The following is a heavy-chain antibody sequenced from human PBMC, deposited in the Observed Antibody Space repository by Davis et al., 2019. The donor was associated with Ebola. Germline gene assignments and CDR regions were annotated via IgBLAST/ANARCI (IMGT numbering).Heavy chain of an antibody. V-gene: IGHV3-23*01. CDR2: ISGSGGST. CDR3: VRFFFDL. J-gene: IGHJ4*02. CDR1: GFTFSSYA. Sequence: PGGSLRLSCAASGFTFSSYAMSWVRQAPGKGLEWVSAISGSGGSTYYADSVKGRFTISRDNAKNSLYLQMNNLRAEDTATYYCVRFFFDLWGQGALVTVSS.